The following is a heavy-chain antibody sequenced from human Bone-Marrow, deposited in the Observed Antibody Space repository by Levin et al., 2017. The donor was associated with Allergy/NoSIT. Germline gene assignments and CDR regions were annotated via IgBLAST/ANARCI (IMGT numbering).Heavy chain of an antibody. D-gene: IGHD2-15*01. CDR3: ARDDCSGGSCYHY. Sequence: GESLKISCAASGFTFSDHYMDWVRQAPGKGLEWVGRTRNKANSYTTEYAASVKGRFTISRDDSKNSLYLQMNSLKTEDTAVYYCARDDCSGGSCYHYWGQGTLVTVSS. V-gene: IGHV3-72*01. CDR2: TRNKANSYTT. J-gene: IGHJ4*02. CDR1: GFTFSDHY.